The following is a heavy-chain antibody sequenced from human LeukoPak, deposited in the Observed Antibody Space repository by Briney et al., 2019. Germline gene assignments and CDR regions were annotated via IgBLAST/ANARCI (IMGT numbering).Heavy chain of an antibody. CDR2: IRYDGSNK. CDR1: GFTFSSYG. CDR3: AKEYSSSSGMYHFDY. Sequence: TGGSLRLSCAAPGFTFSSYGMHWIRQAPGRGLEWVAFIRYDGSNKYYADSVKGRFTISRDNSKNTLYLQMNSLRAEDTAVYYCAKEYSSSSGMYHFDYWGQGTLVTVSS. D-gene: IGHD6-6*01. J-gene: IGHJ4*02. V-gene: IGHV3-30*02.